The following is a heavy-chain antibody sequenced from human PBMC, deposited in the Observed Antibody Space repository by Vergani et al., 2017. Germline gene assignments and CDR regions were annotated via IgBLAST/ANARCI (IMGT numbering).Heavy chain of an antibody. J-gene: IGHJ4*02. CDR3: ASRRPRLKLGSKSNAVTFDS. D-gene: IGHD4-17*01. CDR1: GGSLSGYF. V-gene: IGHV4-34*02. CDR2: ITAIGSA. Sequence: QVHLQQRGAGVLKPSETLSLTCGVIGGSLSGYFWSWIRQSPGRGLEWIGEITAIGSAKYSPSATSRVTISVDTSRGEFTLTVTSVTAADTGLYFCASRRPRLKLGSKSNAVTFDSWGQGTLVTVSS.